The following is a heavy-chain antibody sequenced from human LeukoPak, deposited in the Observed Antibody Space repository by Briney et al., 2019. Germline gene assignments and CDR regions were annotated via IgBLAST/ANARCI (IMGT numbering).Heavy chain of an antibody. CDR2: ISSSGSTI. V-gene: IGHV3-11*01. CDR1: GFTFSDYY. CDR3: AKDSRGTTTTIYYFDC. J-gene: IGHJ4*02. Sequence: GGSLRLSCAASGFTFSDYYMSWIRQAPGKGLEWVSYISSSGSTIYYADSVKGRFTISRDNAKNSLYLQMNSLRAEDTAVYYCAKDSRGTTTTIYYFDCWGQGTLVTVSS. D-gene: IGHD4-17*01.